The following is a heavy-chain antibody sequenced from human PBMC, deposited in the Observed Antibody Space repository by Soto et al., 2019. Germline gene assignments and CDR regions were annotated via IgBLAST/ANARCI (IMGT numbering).Heavy chain of an antibody. J-gene: IGHJ5*02. CDR1: GGSISSYY. CDR3: ARQIRFLEWPTRFDP. Sequence: SETLSLTCTVSGGSISSYYLSWIRQPPGKGLEWIGYIYYSGSTNYNPSLKSRVTISVDTSKNQFSLKLSSVTAADTAVYYCARQIRFLEWPTRFDPWGQGTLVTVSS. CDR2: IYYSGST. D-gene: IGHD3-3*01. V-gene: IGHV4-59*08.